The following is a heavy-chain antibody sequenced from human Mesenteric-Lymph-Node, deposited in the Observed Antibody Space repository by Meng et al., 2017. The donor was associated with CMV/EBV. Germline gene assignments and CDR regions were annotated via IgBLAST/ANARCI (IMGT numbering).Heavy chain of an antibody. J-gene: IGHJ4*02. Sequence: GGSLRLSCAASGVNFNDAWMSWVRQAPGKGLEWVGRIKNKNSGGTTDYAAPVKGRSTISRDDSKKMLYLQMSSLKTEDTAVYYCATADYGYDWGQGTLVTVSS. V-gene: IGHV3-15*01. CDR2: IKNKNSGGTT. CDR3: ATADYGYD. CDR1: GVNFNDAW. D-gene: IGHD3-10*01.